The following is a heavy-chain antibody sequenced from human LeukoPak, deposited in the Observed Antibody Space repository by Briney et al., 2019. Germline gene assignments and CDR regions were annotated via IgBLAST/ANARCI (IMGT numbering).Heavy chain of an antibody. Sequence: GGSLRLSCAASGFTFSSYTMSWVRQAPGKGLEWVSTITTSDGNTYYADSVKGRFTVSRGNSKNTLFLQMNGLRAEDTAVYYCAKDGGLWVSAHWGDSWGRGTLVTVSS. CDR2: ITTSDGNT. CDR3: AKDGGLWVSAHWGDS. D-gene: IGHD7-27*01. J-gene: IGHJ4*02. CDR1: GFTFSSYT. V-gene: IGHV3-23*01.